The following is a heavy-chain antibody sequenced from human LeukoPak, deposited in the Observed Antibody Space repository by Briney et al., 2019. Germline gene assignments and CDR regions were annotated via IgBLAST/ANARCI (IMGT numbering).Heavy chain of an antibody. CDR2: ISYDGRNE. J-gene: IGHJ4*02. CDR1: GFTFSDYG. CDR3: AKDKPIDY. V-gene: IGHV3-30*18. Sequence: QPGRSLRLSCVASGFTFSDYGMLCIRQPPGNGLEWVAVISYDGRNEHYADSVKGRFTISRDNSKNTVFLQMNTLRTEDTAVYFCAKDKPIDYWGQGTLVTVSS. D-gene: IGHD1-14*01.